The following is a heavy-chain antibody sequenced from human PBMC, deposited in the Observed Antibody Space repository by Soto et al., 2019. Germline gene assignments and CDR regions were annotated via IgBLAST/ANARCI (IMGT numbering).Heavy chain of an antibody. CDR1: GFTFSNYI. V-gene: IGHV3-21*01. J-gene: IGHJ4*02. D-gene: IGHD3-16*02. CDR2: LSSGSRYV. CDR3: VRGGSSRSY. Sequence: GGALMHSCTAPGFTFSNYIMTSVPPSPGKGLEWVSSLSSGSRYVYYADSVKGRFTISRDDAKNSVYLQMNSLRAEDAAVYYCVRGGSSRSYWGQGSRVTVPS.